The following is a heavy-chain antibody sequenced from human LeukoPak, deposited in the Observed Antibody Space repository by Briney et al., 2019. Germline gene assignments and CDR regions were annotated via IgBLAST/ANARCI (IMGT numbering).Heavy chain of an antibody. CDR1: GDSISSGGYY. V-gene: IGHV4-31*03. D-gene: IGHD6-19*01. CDR3: ARDRRIAVAGTPTLDY. Sequence: TSSETLSLTCTVSGDSISSGGYYWNWIRQHPGKGLEWIGYTYYTGNTYYNPSLQSRATISVDTSKNQLSLNLSSVTAADTAVYYCARDRRIAVAGTPTLDYWGQGTLVTVSS. CDR2: TYYTGNT. J-gene: IGHJ4*02.